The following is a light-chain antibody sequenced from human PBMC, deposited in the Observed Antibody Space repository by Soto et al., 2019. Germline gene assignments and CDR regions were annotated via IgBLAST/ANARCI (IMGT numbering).Light chain of an antibody. CDR3: GAWDGSGGTYV. V-gene: IGLV1-51*02. CDR2: ENN. CDR1: SSNIGTSF. Sequence: QSVLTQPPSVSAAPGQRVTISCSGSSSNIGTSFVSWYQQLPGTVPKLLMYENNKRPSGIPDRFSGSKSATSATLDITGLQTGDEADYYCGAWDGSGGTYVFGTGTKVTVL. J-gene: IGLJ1*01.